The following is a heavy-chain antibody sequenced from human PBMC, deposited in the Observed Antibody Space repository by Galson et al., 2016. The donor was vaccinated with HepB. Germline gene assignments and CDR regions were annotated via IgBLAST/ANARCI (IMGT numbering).Heavy chain of an antibody. Sequence: SLRLSCAASGFTFRSYAMNWVRQAPGKGLEWVSGLSGNGRNTYYADSVKGRFTISRDNSKNTMYLQMDSLRAEDTAIYYCVRDRGEFWHGYSHGSDCWGQGALVTVSS. CDR1: GFTFRSYA. J-gene: IGHJ4*02. D-gene: IGHD3-3*01. CDR3: VRDRGEFWHGYSHGSDC. V-gene: IGHV3-23*01. CDR2: LSGNGRNT.